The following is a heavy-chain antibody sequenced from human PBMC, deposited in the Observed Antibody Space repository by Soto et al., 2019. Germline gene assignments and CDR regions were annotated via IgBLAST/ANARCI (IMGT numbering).Heavy chain of an antibody. Sequence: GGSLRLSCAASGFTFSSYSMNWVRQAPGKGLEWVSYISSSSRTIYCADSVKGRFTISRDNAKNSLYLQMNSLRAEDTAVYYCAREWDGDGYNSGWFDPPGQATRVTVAS. CDR2: ISSSSRTI. V-gene: IGHV3-48*01. CDR1: GFTFSSYS. D-gene: IGHD5-12*01. CDR3: AREWDGDGYNSGWFDP. J-gene: IGHJ5*02.